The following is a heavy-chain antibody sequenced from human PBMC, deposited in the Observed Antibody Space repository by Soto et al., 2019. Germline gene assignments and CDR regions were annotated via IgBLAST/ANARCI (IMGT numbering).Heavy chain of an antibody. D-gene: IGHD5-18*01. CDR2: ISGSGGST. CDR3: ARDRDTTAMVDYYYGMDV. V-gene: IGHV3-23*01. J-gene: IGHJ6*02. CDR1: GSTSNRYA. Sequence: EMQLLESGGGLVQSGGSLRLSCAVSGSTSNRYAMNWVRQAPGRGLEWVSGISGSGGSTYYADSVKGRFTISRDNPRKTVYLEMNSLSGEDTAVYYCARDRDTTAMVDYYYGMDVWGQGTTVTVSS.